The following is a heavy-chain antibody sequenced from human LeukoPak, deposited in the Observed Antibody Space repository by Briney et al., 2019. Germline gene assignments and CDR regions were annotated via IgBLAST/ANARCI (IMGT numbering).Heavy chain of an antibody. CDR3: ARDGDLWYFDY. CDR2: INSDGGST. CDR1: GFTFSSYW. Sequence: GGSLRLSCTASGFTFSSYWMHWVRQAPGKGLVWVSRINSDGGSTSYADSVKGRFTISRDNAKNSLYLQMNSLRAEDTAVYYCARDGDLWYFDYWGQGTLVTVSS. D-gene: IGHD3-3*01. V-gene: IGHV3-74*01. J-gene: IGHJ4*02.